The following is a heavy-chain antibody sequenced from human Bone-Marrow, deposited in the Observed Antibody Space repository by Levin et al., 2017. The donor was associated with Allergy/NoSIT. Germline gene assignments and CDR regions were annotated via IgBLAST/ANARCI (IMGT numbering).Heavy chain of an antibody. V-gene: IGHV4-59*01. CDR1: GGSISSYY. CDR3: ARGAAGGFDY. CDR2: IYYSGST. D-gene: IGHD6-13*01. Sequence: SETLSLTCTVSGGSISSYYWSWIRQPPGKGLEWIGYIYYSGSTNYNPSLKSRVTISVDTSKNQFSLKLSSVTAADTAVYYCARGAAGGFDYWGQGTLVTVSS. J-gene: IGHJ4*02.